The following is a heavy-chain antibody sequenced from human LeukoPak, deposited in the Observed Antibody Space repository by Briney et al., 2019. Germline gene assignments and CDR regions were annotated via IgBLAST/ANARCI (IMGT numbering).Heavy chain of an antibody. CDR2: IIPIFGTA. J-gene: IGHJ4*02. D-gene: IGHD1-1*01. V-gene: IGHV1-69*13. Sequence: SVKVSCKASGGTFSSYAISWVRQAPGQGLEWMGGIIPIFGTANYAQKFQGRVTITADESTSTAYMELSSLRFGDTAVYYCARGPVQLERLDYWGQGTLVTVSS. CDR3: ARGPVQLERLDY. CDR1: GGTFSSYA.